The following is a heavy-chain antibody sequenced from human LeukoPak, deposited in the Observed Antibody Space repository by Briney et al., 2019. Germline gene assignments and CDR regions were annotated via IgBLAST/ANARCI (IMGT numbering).Heavy chain of an antibody. D-gene: IGHD6-19*01. J-gene: IGHJ4*02. CDR3: AKAGGWTNYFDY. CDR1: GFTFSSYA. Sequence: PGGSLRLSCAASGFTFSSYAMSWVRQAPGKGLEWVSAISGSGGSTYYADSVKGRFTISRDNSKNTLYLQLNSLRAEDTAVYYCAKAGGWTNYFDYWGQGTLVTVSS. CDR2: ISGSGGST. V-gene: IGHV3-23*01.